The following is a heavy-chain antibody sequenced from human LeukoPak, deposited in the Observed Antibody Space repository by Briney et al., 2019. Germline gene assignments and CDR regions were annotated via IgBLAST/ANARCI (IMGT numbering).Heavy chain of an antibody. D-gene: IGHD1-1*01. J-gene: IGHJ4*02. CDR1: GGSISCSSYY. CDR3: ARMGTTFDY. V-gene: IGHV4-39*01. CDR2: IFYSGST. Sequence: PSESLSLTCTVSGGSISCSSYYWGWIRQPPGKGLEWIGSIFYSGSTYYNPSLKSRLTISVDTSKNQFSLKLSSVTAADTAVYYCARMGTTFDYWGQGTLVTVSS.